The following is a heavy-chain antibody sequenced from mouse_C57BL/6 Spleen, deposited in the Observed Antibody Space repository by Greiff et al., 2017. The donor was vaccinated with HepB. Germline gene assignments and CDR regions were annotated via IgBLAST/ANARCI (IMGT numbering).Heavy chain of an antibody. V-gene: IGHV1-18*01. CDR2: INPNNGGT. CDR1: GYTFTDYN. Sequence: VQLQQSGPELVKPGASVKIPCKASGYTFTDYNMDWVKQSHGKSLEWIGDINPNNGGTIYNQKFKGKATLTVDKSSSTAYMELRSLTSEDTAVYYCARLGQDWYFDVWGTGTTVTVSS. CDR3: ARLGQDWYFDV. D-gene: IGHD3-3*01. J-gene: IGHJ1*03.